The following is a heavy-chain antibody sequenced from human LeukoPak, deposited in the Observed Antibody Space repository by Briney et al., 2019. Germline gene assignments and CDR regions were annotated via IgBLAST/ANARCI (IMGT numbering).Heavy chain of an antibody. CDR1: GFTFSDYW. V-gene: IGHV3-74*01. CDR3: VRDLGLCTNGVCSL. D-gene: IGHD2-8*01. Sequence: GGSLRLSCAASGFTFSDYWVHWVRQAPGKGLVWVSRINGDGTITHYADSVQGRFTISRDNAKSTLYLQMNSLRAEDTAVYYCVRDLGLCTNGVCSLWGQGTPVTVSS. J-gene: IGHJ4*02. CDR2: INGDGTIT.